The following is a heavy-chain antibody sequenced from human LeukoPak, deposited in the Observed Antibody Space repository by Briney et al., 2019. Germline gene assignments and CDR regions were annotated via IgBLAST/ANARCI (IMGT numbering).Heavy chain of an antibody. D-gene: IGHD3-10*01. CDR1: GGSISSSSYY. Sequence: SETLSLTCTVSGGSISSSSYYWGWIRQPPGKGLEWIGSIYYSGSTYYNPSLKSRVTISVDTSKNQFSLKLSSVTAADTAVYYCARAYGSGIPMDVWGKGTTVTISS. CDR3: ARAYGSGIPMDV. CDR2: IYYSGST. V-gene: IGHV4-39*01. J-gene: IGHJ6*03.